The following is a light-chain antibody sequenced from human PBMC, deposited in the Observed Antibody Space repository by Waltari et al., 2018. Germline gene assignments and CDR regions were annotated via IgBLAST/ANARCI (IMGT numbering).Light chain of an antibody. Sequence: DIVMTQSPDSLAVSLGERATINCKSSQSVLYSSNNKNFLAWYQQKPGQPPTLLINWASTRESGVPDRFTGRGSGTDFTLTISSLQAEDVAVYYCQQYYSTPFTFGQGTKLEIK. CDR3: QQYYSTPFT. V-gene: IGKV4-1*01. CDR1: QSVLYSSNNKNF. CDR2: WAS. J-gene: IGKJ2*01.